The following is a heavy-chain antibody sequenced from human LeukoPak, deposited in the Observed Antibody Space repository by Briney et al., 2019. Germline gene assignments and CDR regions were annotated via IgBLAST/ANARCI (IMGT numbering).Heavy chain of an antibody. CDR3: ARVDILTGYFDAFDI. J-gene: IGHJ3*02. CDR2: IYYSGST. CDR1: GGSISSYY. Sequence: SETLSLTCTVSGGSISSYYWSWLRQPPGKGLEWIGYIYYSGSTNYNPSLTSRVTISVDTSKNQFSLKLSSVTAADTAVYYWARVDILTGYFDAFDIWGQATMVTVSS. D-gene: IGHD3-9*01. V-gene: IGHV4-59*01.